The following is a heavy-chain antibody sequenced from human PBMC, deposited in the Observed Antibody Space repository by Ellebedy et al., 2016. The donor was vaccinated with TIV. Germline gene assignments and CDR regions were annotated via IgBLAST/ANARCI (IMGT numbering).Heavy chain of an antibody. J-gene: IGHJ5*02. Sequence: PGGSLRLSCAASGFSFSSYSMDWVRQAPGQGLEWMSYISSSSTTIYYADSVKGRFTISRDNAKNSLYLQMDSLTDEDTAVYYCARYHYRTFDPWGQGTLVTVSS. CDR3: ARYHYRTFDP. CDR1: GFSFSSYS. V-gene: IGHV3-48*02. D-gene: IGHD4-11*01. CDR2: ISSSSTTI.